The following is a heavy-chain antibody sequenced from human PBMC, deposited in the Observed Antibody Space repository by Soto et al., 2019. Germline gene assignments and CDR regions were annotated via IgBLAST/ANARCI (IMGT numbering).Heavy chain of an antibody. D-gene: IGHD2-21*02. CDR2: INPSGGST. CDR1: GYTFTSYY. Sequence: QVQLVQSGAEVKKPGASVKVSCKASGYTFTSYYMHWVRQAPGQGLEWMGIINPSGGSTSYAQKFQGRVTMTRDTSTSTVYMELSSLRSEDTAVYYCARDNYGSGRNNRVTAIQRAGSPDYWGQGTLVTVSS. V-gene: IGHV1-46*01. J-gene: IGHJ4*02. CDR3: ARDNYGSGRNNRVTAIQRAGSPDY.